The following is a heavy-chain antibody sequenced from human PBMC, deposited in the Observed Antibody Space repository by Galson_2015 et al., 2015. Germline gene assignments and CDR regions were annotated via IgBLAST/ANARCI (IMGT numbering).Heavy chain of an antibody. CDR1: GFTFSSYA. Sequence: SLRLSCAASGFTFSSYAMSWVRQAPGKGLEWVSDISGSGGSTYYADSVKGRFTISRDNSKNTPYLQMNSLRAEDTAVYYCAKEGSYPLQLVRLPFYYWGQGTLVTVSS. CDR3: AKEGSYPLQLVRLPFYY. V-gene: IGHV3-23*01. D-gene: IGHD1-1*01. CDR2: ISGSGGST. J-gene: IGHJ4*02.